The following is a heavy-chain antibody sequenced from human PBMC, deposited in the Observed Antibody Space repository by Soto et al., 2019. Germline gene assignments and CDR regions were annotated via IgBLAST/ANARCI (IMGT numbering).Heavy chain of an antibody. Sequence: QPGGSLRLSCAASGFTFSSYAMAWVRQAPGKGLEWVSSVSASGGTTNYADSVKGRFTISRDNDNNTLFLQMNSLRAEDTAVYYCAKLFLAQWWYPAYWGQGALVTVSS. CDR3: AKLFLAQWWYPAY. D-gene: IGHD2-15*01. V-gene: IGHV3-23*01. CDR1: GFTFSSYA. J-gene: IGHJ4*02. CDR2: VSASGGTT.